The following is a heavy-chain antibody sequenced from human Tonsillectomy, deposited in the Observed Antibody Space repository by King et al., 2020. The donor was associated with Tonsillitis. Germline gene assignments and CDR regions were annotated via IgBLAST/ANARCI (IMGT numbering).Heavy chain of an antibody. CDR2: IYDSCST. D-gene: IGHD2-21*02. J-gene: IGHJ2*01. V-gene: IGHV4-59*01. Sequence: LQLQESGPGLVKPSETLSLTCTVSGGSISNYYWSWIRQPPGKGLEWLGYIYDSCSTKYNPSLRSRVIMSVATATNQFSLKLSSVTAAYTAVYYCARDCGGACYSYWYFDLWGRGTLVTVSS. CDR3: ARDCGGACYSYWYFDL. CDR1: GGSISNYY.